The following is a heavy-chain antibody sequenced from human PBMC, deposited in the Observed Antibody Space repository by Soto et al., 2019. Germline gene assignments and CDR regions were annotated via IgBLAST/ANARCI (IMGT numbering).Heavy chain of an antibody. V-gene: IGHV1-18*01. J-gene: IGHJ4*02. CDR2: ISAYDGQT. CDR3: ARVWYYDSSGYYAFDY. D-gene: IGHD3-22*01. Sequence: ASVKVSCKASGDGFSNYGFSWVRQAPGQGLEWMGWISAYDGQTNYTKKFQGRVTMTTDTSSSTAYMELRSLRSDDTAVYYCARVWYYDSSGYYAFDYWGLGTLVTVPQ. CDR1: GDGFSNYG.